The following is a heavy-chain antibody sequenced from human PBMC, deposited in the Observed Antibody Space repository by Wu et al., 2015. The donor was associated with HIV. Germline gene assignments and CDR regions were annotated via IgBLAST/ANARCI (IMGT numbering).Heavy chain of an antibody. CDR3: ARDAAPITTEFDY. D-gene: IGHD4-17*01. V-gene: IGHV1-2*02. Sequence: QVQLVQSGAEVKKPGASVKVSCKASGYIFIQNHMHWVRQAPGQGLEWMGWINPSSGVTDFAQKFHGRVAMTRDTSIRTAYMELKSLTSDDTAIYFCARDAAPITTEFDYWGQGTLITVSS. CDR2: INPSSGVT. CDR1: GYIFIQNH. J-gene: IGHJ4*02.